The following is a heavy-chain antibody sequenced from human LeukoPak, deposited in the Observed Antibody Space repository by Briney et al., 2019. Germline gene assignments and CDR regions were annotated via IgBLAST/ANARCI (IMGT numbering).Heavy chain of an antibody. CDR2: MNPNSGNT. CDR3: ARLYYDYVWGSYRSYYYGMDV. V-gene: IGHV1-8*01. CDR1: GYTFTSYD. D-gene: IGHD3-16*02. J-gene: IGHJ6*02. Sequence: GASVTVSCKASGYTFTSYDINWVRQATGQGLEWMGWMNPNSGNTGYAQKFQGRVTMTRNTSISTAYMELSSLRSEDTAVYYCARLYYDYVWGSYRSYYYGMDVWGQGTTVTVSS.